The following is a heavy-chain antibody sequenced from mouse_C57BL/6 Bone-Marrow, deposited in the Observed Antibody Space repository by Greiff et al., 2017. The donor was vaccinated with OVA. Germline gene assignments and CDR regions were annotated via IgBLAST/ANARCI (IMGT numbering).Heavy chain of an antibody. V-gene: IGHV5-2*01. CDR2: INSDGGST. CDR1: EYEFPSHD. D-gene: IGHD1-1*01. Sequence: EVQGVESGGGLVQPGESLKLSCESNEYEFPSHDMSWVRKTPEKRLELVAAINSDGGSTYYPDTMERRFIISRDNTKTTLYLQMSSLRSEDTALYYCARATVVAGDWYFDVWGTGTTVTVSS. J-gene: IGHJ1*03. CDR3: ARATVVAGDWYFDV.